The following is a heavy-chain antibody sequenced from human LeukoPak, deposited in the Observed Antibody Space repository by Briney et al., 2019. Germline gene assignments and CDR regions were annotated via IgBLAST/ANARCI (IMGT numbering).Heavy chain of an antibody. J-gene: IGHJ4*02. V-gene: IGHV4-59*08. CDR3: ARYSSGWSIYFDY. D-gene: IGHD6-19*01. CDR2: IFYSGTT. Sequence: SETPSLTCTVSGGSIGSYYWSWIRQPPGKGLEWIGYIFYSGTTSYNPSLKSRVTMSVDTSKNQFSLKLSSVTAADTAVYYCARYSSGWSIYFDYWGQGSLVTVSS. CDR1: GGSIGSYY.